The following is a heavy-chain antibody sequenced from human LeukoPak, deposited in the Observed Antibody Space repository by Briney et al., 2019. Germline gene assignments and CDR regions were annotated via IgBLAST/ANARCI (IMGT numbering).Heavy chain of an antibody. CDR2: VRHDGNNK. D-gene: IGHD3-22*01. J-gene: IGHJ5*02. V-gene: IGHV3-30*02. Sequence: GGSLRLSCAASGFSFNTYAMHWVRQAPGKGLVWLAFVRHDGNNKYEADSVKGRFTISRDNSRNTVYLQMNSLRSEDTAVYYCAKGVRMIVVAPGSWGQGTLVTVSS. CDR3: AKGVRMIVVAPGS. CDR1: GFSFNTYA.